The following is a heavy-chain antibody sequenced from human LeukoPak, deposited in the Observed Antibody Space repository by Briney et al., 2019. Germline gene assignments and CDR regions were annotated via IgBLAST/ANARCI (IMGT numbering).Heavy chain of an antibody. CDR3: ARDRVAAAGPYYYYGMDV. D-gene: IGHD6-13*01. V-gene: IGHV4-30-4*01. CDR2: IYYSGST. CDR1: GGSISSGDYY. J-gene: IGHJ6*02. Sequence: SETLSLTCTVSGGSISSGDYYWSWIRQPPGKGLEWIGYIYYSGSTYYNPSLKSRVTISVDTSKNQFSLKLSSVTAADTAVYYCARDRVAAAGPYYYYGMDVWGQGTTVTVSS.